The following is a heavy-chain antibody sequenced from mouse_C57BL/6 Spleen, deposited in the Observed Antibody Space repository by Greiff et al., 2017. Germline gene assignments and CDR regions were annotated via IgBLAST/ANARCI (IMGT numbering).Heavy chain of an antibody. CDR3: ARYGHYYGSKVYYFDD. CDR1: GYTFTSYW. Sequence: QVQLQQPGAELVKPGASVKMSCKASGYTFTSYWITWVKQRPGQGLEWIGDIYPGSGSTNYNEKFKSKATLTVDTSSSTAYMQLSSLTSEDSAVYYCARYGHYYGSKVYYFDDWGQGTTLTVSS. V-gene: IGHV1-55*01. D-gene: IGHD1-1*01. J-gene: IGHJ2*01. CDR2: IYPGSGST.